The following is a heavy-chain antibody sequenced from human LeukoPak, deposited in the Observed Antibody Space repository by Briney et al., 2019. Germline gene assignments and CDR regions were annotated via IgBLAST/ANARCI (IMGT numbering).Heavy chain of an antibody. CDR3: ARGLNWGYYFDY. Sequence: PGGSLRLSCAASGFTFSDAWMSWVRQPPGKGLEWIGEINHSGSTNYNPSLKSRVTISVDTSKNQFSLKLSSVTAADTAVYYCARGLNWGYYFDYWGQGTLVTVSS. V-gene: IGHV4-34*01. CDR1: GFTFSDAW. CDR2: INHSGST. J-gene: IGHJ4*02. D-gene: IGHD7-27*01.